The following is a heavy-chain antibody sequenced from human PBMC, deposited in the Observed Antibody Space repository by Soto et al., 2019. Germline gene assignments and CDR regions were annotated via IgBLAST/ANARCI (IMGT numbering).Heavy chain of an antibody. CDR3: ASSQKTYIWNYFDH. J-gene: IGHJ4*02. CDR2: VFYTGFT. Sequence: SETLSLTCAVSVASISGSYYYRAWLRQSPGKGPEWIGSVFYTGFTSYNPSLESRVSVSVDTSKSQFSLKLSAVTAADTAVYYCASSQKTYIWNYFDHWGQGALVTVSS. D-gene: IGHD1-20*01. CDR1: VASISGSYYY. V-gene: IGHV4-39*01.